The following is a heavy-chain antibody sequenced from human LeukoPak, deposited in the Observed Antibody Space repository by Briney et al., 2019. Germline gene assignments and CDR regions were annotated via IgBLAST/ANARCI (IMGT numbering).Heavy chain of an antibody. Sequence: SETLSLTCTVSGGSISSYYWSWIRQPPGKGLEWIGYIYYSGSTNYNPSLKSRVTISVDTSKNQFSLKLSSVTAADTAVYYCARGNDYGDYGGWFDPWGQGTLVTVSS. V-gene: IGHV4-59*01. CDR1: GGSISSYY. CDR2: IYYSGST. J-gene: IGHJ5*02. D-gene: IGHD4-17*01. CDR3: ARGNDYGDYGGWFDP.